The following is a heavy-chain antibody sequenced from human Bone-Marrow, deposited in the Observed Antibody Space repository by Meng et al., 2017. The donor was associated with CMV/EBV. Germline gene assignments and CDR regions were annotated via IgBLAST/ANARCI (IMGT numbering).Heavy chain of an antibody. J-gene: IGHJ6*02. CDR1: GYTFTGYY. CDR3: ARDNTSEYDFWSGSHYYYGMDV. V-gene: IGHV1-69*10. Sequence: SVKVSCKASGYTFTGYYMHWVRQAPGQGLEWMGGIIPILGIANYAQKFQGRVTITADKSTSTAYMELSSLRSEDTAVYYCARDNTSEYDFWSGSHYYYGMDVWGQGTTVTVSS. D-gene: IGHD3-3*01. CDR2: IIPILGIA.